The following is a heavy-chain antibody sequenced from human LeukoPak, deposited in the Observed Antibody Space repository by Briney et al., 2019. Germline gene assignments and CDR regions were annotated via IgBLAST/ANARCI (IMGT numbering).Heavy chain of an antibody. CDR2: IRYDGSNK. CDR1: GFTFSSYG. D-gene: IGHD4-23*01. Sequence: GGSLRLSCAASGFTFSSYGMHWVRQAPGKGLEWVAFIRYDGSNKYYADSVKGRFTISRDNSKNTLYLQMNSLRAEDTAVYYCARLGGEWELPRFDYWGQGSLVTVSS. V-gene: IGHV3-30*02. CDR3: ARLGGEWELPRFDY. J-gene: IGHJ4*02.